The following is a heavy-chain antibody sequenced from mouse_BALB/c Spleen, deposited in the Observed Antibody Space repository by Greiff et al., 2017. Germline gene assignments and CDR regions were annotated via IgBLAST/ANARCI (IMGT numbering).Heavy chain of an antibody. CDR3: ARGDCGSSYGGYFDV. V-gene: IGHV1-77*01. Sequence: QVQLQQSGPELVKPGASVKMSCKASGYTFTDYVISWVKQRTGQGLEWIGEIYPGSGSTYYNEKFKGKATLTADKSSNTAYMQLSSLTSEDSAVYFCARGDCGSSYGGYFDVWGAGTTVTVSS. CDR1: GYTFTDYV. J-gene: IGHJ1*01. D-gene: IGHD1-1*01. CDR2: IYPGSGST.